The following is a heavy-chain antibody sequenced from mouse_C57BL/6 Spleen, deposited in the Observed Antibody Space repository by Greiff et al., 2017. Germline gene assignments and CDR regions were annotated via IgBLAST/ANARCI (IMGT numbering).Heavy chain of an antibody. Sequence: EVQLVESGGGLVQPGGSLSLSCAASGFTFTDYYMSWVRQPPGKALEWLGFIRNKANGYTTEYSASVKGRFTISRDNSQSILYRQMNALRAEDSATYYCARYSSYYAMEYWGQGTSVTVSS. CDR1: GFTFTDYY. D-gene: IGHD1-1*01. CDR2: IRNKANGYTT. CDR3: ARYSSYYAMEY. V-gene: IGHV7-3*01. J-gene: IGHJ4*01.